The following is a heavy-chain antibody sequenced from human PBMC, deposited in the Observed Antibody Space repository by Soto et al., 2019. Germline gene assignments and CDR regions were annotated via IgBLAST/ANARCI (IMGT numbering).Heavy chain of an antibody. CDR3: ARSHGDYVELGWFDP. CDR1: GYTFTSYY. CDR2: INPSGGST. D-gene: IGHD4-17*01. J-gene: IGHJ5*02. Sequence: QVPLVQSGAEVKKPGASVKVSCKASGYTFTSYYMHWVRQAPGQGLEWMGIINPSGGSTSYAQKFQGRVTMTRDTSTSTVYMELSSLRSEDTAVYYCARSHGDYVELGWFDPWGQGTLVTVSS. V-gene: IGHV1-46*03.